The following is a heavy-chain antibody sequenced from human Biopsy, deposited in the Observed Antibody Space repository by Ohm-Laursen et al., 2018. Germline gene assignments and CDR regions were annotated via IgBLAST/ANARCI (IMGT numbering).Heavy chain of an antibody. CDR1: GKTFSDYQ. D-gene: IGHD6-19*01. V-gene: IGHV4-34*01. J-gene: IGHJ5*02. Sequence: GTLSLTCAVFGKTFSDYQWSWIRQPPGKGLEWIGQINQAGTTNYNPSLKSRVSISANASKYEFSLKMTSVTAADTAVYYCASGGQWPRSHLNWFDPWGQGTLVTVSS. CDR3: ASGGQWPRSHLNWFDP. CDR2: INQAGTT.